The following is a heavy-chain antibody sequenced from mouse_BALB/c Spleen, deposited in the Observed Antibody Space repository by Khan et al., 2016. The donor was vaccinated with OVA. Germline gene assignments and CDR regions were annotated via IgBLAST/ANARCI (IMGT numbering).Heavy chain of an antibody. CDR1: GSTFTSYG. D-gene: IGHD2-14*01. CDR3: TTAYYRYYFDY. Sequence: EVQLQESGAELGRPGSSVKLSCKTSGSTFTSYGIKWVKQRPGQGLEWIGYIYPGNGYIEYNVRLQGKAILTSDTSSSTAYMQLRSLTSEDSAMYFCTTAYYRYYFDYWSKGTILTVSS. CDR2: IYPGNGYI. V-gene: IGHV1S134*01. J-gene: IGHJ2*01.